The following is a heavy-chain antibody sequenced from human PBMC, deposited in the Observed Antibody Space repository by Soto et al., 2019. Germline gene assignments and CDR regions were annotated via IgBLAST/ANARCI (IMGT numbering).Heavy chain of an antibody. CDR1: GGTFSSYA. D-gene: IGHD1-26*01. Sequence: QVQLVQSGAEVKKPGSSVKVSCKASGGTFSSYAISWVRQAPGQGLEWMGGIIPIFGTANYAQKFQGRVAITADESTSTAYMELSSLSSKDTAVYYCARSGSYQYDSFDYWGQGTLVTVSS. V-gene: IGHV1-69*01. J-gene: IGHJ4*02. CDR3: ARSGSYQYDSFDY. CDR2: IIPIFGTA.